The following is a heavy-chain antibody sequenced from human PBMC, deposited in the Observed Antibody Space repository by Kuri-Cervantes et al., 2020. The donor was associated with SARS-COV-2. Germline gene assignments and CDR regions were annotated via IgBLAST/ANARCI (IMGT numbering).Heavy chain of an antibody. CDR1: GYTFTGYY. Sequence: VSVKVSCKASGYTFTGYYMHWVRQAPGQGLEWMGWINPNSGGTNYAQKFQGRVTMTRDTSISTAYMELSRLRSDDTAVYYCAKGFWSGYSHYYYYYMDVWGKGTTVTVSS. J-gene: IGHJ6*03. CDR2: INPNSGGT. CDR3: AKGFWSGYSHYYYYYMDV. D-gene: IGHD3-3*01. V-gene: IGHV1-2*02.